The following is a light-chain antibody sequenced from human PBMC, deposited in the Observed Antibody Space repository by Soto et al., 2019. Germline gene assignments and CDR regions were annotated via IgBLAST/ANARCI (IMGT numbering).Light chain of an antibody. J-gene: IGKJ4*01. V-gene: IGKV1-33*01. CDR1: QDISNF. CDR3: QQYDNLPRLT. Sequence: DIQMTQSPSSLSASVGDRVTITCQASQDISNFLNWCQQKPGKAPRLLIYDASNLETGVPSRFSGSGSGTYFIFTISSLQHEDIATYYCQQYDNLPRLTFGGGTRVEIK. CDR2: DAS.